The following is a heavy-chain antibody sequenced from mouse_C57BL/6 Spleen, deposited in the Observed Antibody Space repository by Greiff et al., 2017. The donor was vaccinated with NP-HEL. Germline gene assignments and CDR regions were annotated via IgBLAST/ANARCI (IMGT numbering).Heavy chain of an antibody. CDR1: GFNIKDYY. CDR2: IGPEDGET. CDR3: ASHYGSSYGLAY. Sequence: VQLQQSGAELVKPGASVKLSCTASGFNIKDYYMHWVKQRTEQGLEWIGVIGPEDGETKYAPKFPGKATITADSSSQTAFLQLSSLTSEDTAVYYCASHYGSSYGLAYWGQGTLVTVSA. J-gene: IGHJ3*01. V-gene: IGHV14-2*01. D-gene: IGHD1-1*01.